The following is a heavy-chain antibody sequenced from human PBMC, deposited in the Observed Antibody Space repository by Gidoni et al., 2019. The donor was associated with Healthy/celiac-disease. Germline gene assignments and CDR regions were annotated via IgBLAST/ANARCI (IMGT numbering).Heavy chain of an antibody. CDR1: GGSISSYY. V-gene: IGHV4-4*07. CDR2: IYTSGST. Sequence: QVQLQESGPVLVKPSETLSLTCPVPGGSISSYYWSWIRQPAGKGLEWIGRIYTSGSTNYNPSLKSRVTMSVDTSKNQFSLKLSSVTAADTAVYYCARDLYCSSTSCYNNWFDPWGQGTLVTVSS. J-gene: IGHJ5*02. CDR3: ARDLYCSSTSCYNNWFDP. D-gene: IGHD2-2*02.